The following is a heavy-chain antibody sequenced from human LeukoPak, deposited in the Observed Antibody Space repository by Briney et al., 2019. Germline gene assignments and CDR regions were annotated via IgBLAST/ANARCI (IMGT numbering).Heavy chain of an antibody. J-gene: IGHJ5*02. V-gene: IGHV3-30-3*01. CDR1: GFTFSSYA. CDR3: ARNQPDDYGDYDGWFDP. Sequence: GSLRLSCAASGFTFSSYAMHWVRQAPGKGLEWVAVISYDGSNKYYADSVKGRFTISRDNSKNTLYLQMNSLRAEDTAVYYCARNQPDDYGDYDGWFDPWGQGTLVTVSS. CDR2: ISYDGSNK. D-gene: IGHD4-17*01.